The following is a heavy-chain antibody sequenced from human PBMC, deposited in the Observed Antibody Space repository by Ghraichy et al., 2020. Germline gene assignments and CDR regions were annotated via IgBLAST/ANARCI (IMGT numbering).Heavy chain of an antibody. J-gene: IGHJ4*02. D-gene: IGHD3-10*01. V-gene: IGHV4-39*01. CDR1: GDSFHSSYY. CDR2: IYYSGTT. Sequence: SETLSLTCSVYGDSFHSSYYWGWLRPTPGKGLEWIGSIYYSGTTYYHPALKSRVTISVDTSQNQFSLKVTSGTVTETAVYYCARHPILVDGSDTYSDCFADWGQGALFNFSS. CDR3: ARHPILVDGSDTYSDCFAD.